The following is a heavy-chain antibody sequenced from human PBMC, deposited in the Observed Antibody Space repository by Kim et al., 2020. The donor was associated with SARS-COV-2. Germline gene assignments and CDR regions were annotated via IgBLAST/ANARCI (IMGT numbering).Heavy chain of an antibody. V-gene: IGHV1-8*01. CDR2: MSPPRGVT. CDR1: GYTFTSYD. D-gene: IGHD6-19*01. CDR3: ARGAGSGQDY. J-gene: IGHJ4*02. Sequence: ASVKVSCKASGYTFTSYDINWVRQAPGQGLEWMGWMSPPRGVTAHAQKFQGRPTMTRDGSINTAYMELSSLRSEDTAGYYCARGAGSGQDYWGQGTLVTV.